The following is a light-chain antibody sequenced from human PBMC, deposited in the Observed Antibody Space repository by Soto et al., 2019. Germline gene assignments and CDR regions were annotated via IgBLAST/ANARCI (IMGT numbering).Light chain of an antibody. Sequence: DVVMTQTPLSLSVTPGQPAPISCRSTQSLLHTDGETYLYWYLQRPGQPPQRLISESVNRFSGVSDRFSGSGSGTYFTLKISRVEAEDVGVYYCMQSIELPYTFGQGTKLEI. CDR1: QSLLHTDGETY. J-gene: IGKJ2*01. V-gene: IGKV2D-29*01. CDR3: MQSIELPYT. CDR2: ESV.